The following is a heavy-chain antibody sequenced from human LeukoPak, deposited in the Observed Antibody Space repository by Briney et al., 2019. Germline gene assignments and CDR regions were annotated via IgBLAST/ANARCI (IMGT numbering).Heavy chain of an antibody. J-gene: IGHJ6*03. CDR2: ISSSGSTI. CDR3: AKGGFPGIAVAGNYYYYYMDV. CDR1: GFTFSSYE. Sequence: PGGSLRLSCAASGFTFSSYEMNWVRQAPGKGLEWVSYISSSGSTIYYADSVKGRFTISRDNSKNTLYLQMNSLRAEDTAVYYCAKGGFPGIAVAGNYYYYYMDVWGKGTTVTISS. V-gene: IGHV3-48*03. D-gene: IGHD6-19*01.